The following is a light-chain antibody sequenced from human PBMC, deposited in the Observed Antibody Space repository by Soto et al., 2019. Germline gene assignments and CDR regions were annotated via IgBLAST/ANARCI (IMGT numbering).Light chain of an antibody. CDR2: GAT. Sequence: IVMTQSPDSLAVSLGGRVTINCKSRQTVLSSPNNMNYLAWYHQKPGKAPKLLIYGATNLHTGVPSRFSGSGSGTDFTLTISSLQPEDFATYYCQQDHNYPWTFGQGTKVDIK. V-gene: IGKV4-1*01. CDR3: QQDHNYPWT. CDR1: QTVLSSPNNMNY. J-gene: IGKJ1*01.